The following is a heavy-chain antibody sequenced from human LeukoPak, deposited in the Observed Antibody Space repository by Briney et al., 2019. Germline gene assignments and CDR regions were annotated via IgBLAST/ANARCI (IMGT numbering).Heavy chain of an antibody. CDR2: INDGGGDT. J-gene: IGHJ4*02. CDR3: ARDSNSYGSGATIDY. CDR1: GFTFSDYA. Sequence: GGSLRLSCAASGFTFSDYAMSWVRQAPGEGLEWVSGINDGGGDTYYADSVKGRFTISRDNSKNTLYLQMSSLRAEDTAVYYCARDSNSYGSGATIDYWGQGTLVTVSS. V-gene: IGHV3-23*01. D-gene: IGHD3-10*01.